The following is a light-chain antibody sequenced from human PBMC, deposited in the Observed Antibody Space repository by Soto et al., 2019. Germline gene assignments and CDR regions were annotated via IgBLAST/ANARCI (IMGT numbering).Light chain of an antibody. Sequence: QSALTQPASVSGSPGQSITFSCTGTSNDIGGYNYVSWFQHHPDKAPKLIIYEVYDRPAGVSHRFAGSKSDNTASLTISVHQPEDEADYYCSSYTTNPTRVFCGGTEHTVL. CDR2: EVY. CDR1: SNDIGGYNY. J-gene: IGLJ3*02. CDR3: SSYTTNPTRV. V-gene: IGLV2-14*01.